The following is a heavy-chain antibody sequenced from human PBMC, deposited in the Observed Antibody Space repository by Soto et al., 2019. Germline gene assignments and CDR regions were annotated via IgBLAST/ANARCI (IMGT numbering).Heavy chain of an antibody. V-gene: IGHV3-9*01. Sequence: GGSLRLSCAASGFICSSYDMSWVRQAPGKGLEWVSGISWNSGSIGYADSVKGRFTISRDNAKNSLYLQMNSLRAEDTALYYCAKVRRGGYSYGKGYYYYGMDVWGQGTTVTVSS. CDR2: ISWNSGSI. D-gene: IGHD5-18*01. J-gene: IGHJ6*02. CDR3: AKVRRGGYSYGKGYYYYGMDV. CDR1: GFICSSYD.